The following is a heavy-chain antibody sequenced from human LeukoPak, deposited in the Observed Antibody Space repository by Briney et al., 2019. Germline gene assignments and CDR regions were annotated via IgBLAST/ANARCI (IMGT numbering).Heavy chain of an antibody. Sequence: GGSLRLSCAASGFTFSSYAMHWVRQAPGKGLEWVALISYDGSNKYFADSVKGRFTISRDNSKNTLYLQMNSLRPEDTAVYYCARQTTLIANSYFDYWGQGTLVTVSS. CDR1: GFTFSSYA. CDR3: ARQTTLIANSYFDY. V-gene: IGHV3-30*04. J-gene: IGHJ4*02. D-gene: IGHD3-22*01. CDR2: ISYDGSNK.